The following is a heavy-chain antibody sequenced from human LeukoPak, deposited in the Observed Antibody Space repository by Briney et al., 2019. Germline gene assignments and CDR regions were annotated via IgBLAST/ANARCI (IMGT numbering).Heavy chain of an antibody. V-gene: IGHV3-23*01. CDR3: AKDGAVQYYFDY. D-gene: IGHD3-16*01. CDR1: GFTFSSYA. CDR2: ISGSGRST. Sequence: GGSLRLSCAASGFTFSSYAMSWVRQAPGKGLEWVSTISGSGRSTYYADSVKGRFTISRDNSKNTLYLQMNGLRAEDTAVYYCAKDGAVQYYFDYWGQGTLVTVSS. J-gene: IGHJ4*02.